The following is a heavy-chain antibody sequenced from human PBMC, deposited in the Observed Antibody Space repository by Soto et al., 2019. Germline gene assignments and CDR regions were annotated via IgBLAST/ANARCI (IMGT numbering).Heavy chain of an antibody. J-gene: IGHJ3*01. CDR3: AREDFGLAVHDAFDL. V-gene: IGHV4-31*03. CDR2: IYDSETA. CDR1: GGSVSSGAYY. D-gene: IGHD2-8*02. Sequence: QVQLQESGPGLVKPSQTLSLTCTVSGGSVSSGAYYWNWIRQHPGKGLEWLGYIYDSETAYYNPSLKSRLTISMDTSKNQFSLKVTSVTPADTAVYYCAREDFGLAVHDAFDLWGQGTMVTVSS.